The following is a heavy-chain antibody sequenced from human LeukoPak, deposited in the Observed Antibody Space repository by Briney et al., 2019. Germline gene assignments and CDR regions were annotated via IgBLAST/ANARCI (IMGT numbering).Heavy chain of an antibody. D-gene: IGHD3-22*01. CDR2: IYHSGST. Sequence: SETLSLTCSVSTYSISSAYYWGWIRQPPGKGLQWIGSIYHSGSTSYNPSLKSRVTISVDTSKNQFSLKLSSVTAADTAAYYCTRPYYYDSSGDPDYWGQGTLVTVSS. CDR1: TYSISSAYY. J-gene: IGHJ4*02. CDR3: TRPYYYDSSGDPDY. V-gene: IGHV4-38-2*02.